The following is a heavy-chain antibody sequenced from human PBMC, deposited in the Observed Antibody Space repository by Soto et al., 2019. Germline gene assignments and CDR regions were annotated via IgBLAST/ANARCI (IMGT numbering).Heavy chain of an antibody. Sequence: SGTLSLTCTVSGGSISSGGYYWSLIRQHPGKGLEWIGSIYYSGSTYYNPSLKSRVTISVDTSKNQFSLKLSSVTAADTAVYYCARLRIAVAGTSSYYYGMDVWGQGTTVTVSS. J-gene: IGHJ6*02. CDR3: ARLRIAVAGTSSYYYGMDV. D-gene: IGHD6-19*01. CDR1: GGSISSGGYY. CDR2: IYYSGST. V-gene: IGHV4-39*01.